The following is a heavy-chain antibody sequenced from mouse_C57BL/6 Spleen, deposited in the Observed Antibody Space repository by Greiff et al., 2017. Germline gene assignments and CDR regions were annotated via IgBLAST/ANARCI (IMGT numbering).Heavy chain of an antibody. CDR2: IDPSDSYT. CDR3: ARDSNFDY. Sequence: QVQLQQPGAELVMPGASVKLSYKASGYTFTSYWMHWVKQRPGQGLEWIGEIDPSDSYTNYNQKFKGKSTLTVDKSSSTAYMQLSSLTSEDSAVYYCARDSNFDYWGQGTTLTVSS. J-gene: IGHJ2*01. CDR1: GYTFTSYW. V-gene: IGHV1-69*01. D-gene: IGHD2-5*01.